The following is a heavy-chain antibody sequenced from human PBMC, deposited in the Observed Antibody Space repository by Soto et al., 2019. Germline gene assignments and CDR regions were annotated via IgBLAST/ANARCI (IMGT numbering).Heavy chain of an antibody. CDR1: GYTFTSYA. D-gene: IGHD6-13*01. J-gene: IGHJ4*02. CDR2: INAGNGNT. V-gene: IGHV1-3*01. CDR3: AGGSIRYSSSWYYFDY. Sequence: ASVKVSCKASGYTFTSYAMHWVRQAPGQRLEWMGWINAGNGNTKYSQKFQGRVTITRDTSASTAYMGLSSLRSEDTAVYYCAGGSIRYSSSWYYFDYWGQGTLVTVSS.